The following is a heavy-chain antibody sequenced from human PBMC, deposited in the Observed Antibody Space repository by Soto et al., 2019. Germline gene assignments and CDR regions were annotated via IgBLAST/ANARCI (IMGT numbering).Heavy chain of an antibody. V-gene: IGHV4-30-4*01. J-gene: IGHJ3*02. CDR1: GGSISSGDYY. CDR2: ISYHGST. Sequence: QVQLQESGPGLVKPSQTLSLPCTVSGGSISSGDYYWSWIRQPPGKGLEWIGYISYHGSTYYNPSLKSRVTISVDTYKNQFSLKLSSVTDADTAVYYCARALTTVTNHDAFDIWGQGTMVTVSS. CDR3: ARALTTVTNHDAFDI. D-gene: IGHD4-17*01.